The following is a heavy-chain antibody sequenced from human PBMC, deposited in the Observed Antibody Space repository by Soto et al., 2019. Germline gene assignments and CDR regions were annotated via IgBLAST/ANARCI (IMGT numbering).Heavy chain of an antibody. J-gene: IGHJ4*02. CDR3: AKDSSSSGWYYFDY. Sequence: EVQLVESGGGLVQPGRSLRLSCAASGFTFDDYAMHWVRQAPGKGLEWVSGISWNSGSIGYADSVKGRFTISRDNAKNSLYLQMNSLRAEDTALYYCAKDSSSSGWYYFDYLGQGTLVTVSS. CDR2: ISWNSGSI. CDR1: GFTFDDYA. D-gene: IGHD6-19*01. V-gene: IGHV3-9*01.